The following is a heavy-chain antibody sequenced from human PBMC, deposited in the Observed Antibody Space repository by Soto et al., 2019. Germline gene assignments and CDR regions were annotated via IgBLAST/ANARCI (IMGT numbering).Heavy chain of an antibody. CDR3: ARDSEEYYYGSGSYWGYLPKTNWFDP. Sequence: GGSLRLSCAASGFTFSSYSMNWVRQAPGKGLEWVSYISSSSSTIYYADSVKGRFTISRDNAKNSLYLQMNSLRAEDTAVYYCARDSEEYYYGSGSYWGYLPKTNWFDPWGQGTLVTVSA. J-gene: IGHJ5*02. V-gene: IGHV3-48*01. D-gene: IGHD3-10*01. CDR2: ISSSSSTI. CDR1: GFTFSSYS.